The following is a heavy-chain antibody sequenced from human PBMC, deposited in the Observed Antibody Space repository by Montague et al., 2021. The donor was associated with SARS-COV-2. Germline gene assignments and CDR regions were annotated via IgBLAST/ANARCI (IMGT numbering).Heavy chain of an antibody. CDR1: GGSISNNY. CDR3: ARGAPVATLSYSYGLDV. V-gene: IGHV4-34*01. D-gene: IGHD4-11*01. Sequence: SETLSLTCAVYGGSISNNYWSWIRQPPGRRLEWIGEINHYGSTNXNPSLKSRVTMSVDTSKNQFSLKLSSVTAADTAVYYCARGAPVATLSYSYGLDVWGQGTTVTVSS. CDR2: INHYGST. J-gene: IGHJ6*02.